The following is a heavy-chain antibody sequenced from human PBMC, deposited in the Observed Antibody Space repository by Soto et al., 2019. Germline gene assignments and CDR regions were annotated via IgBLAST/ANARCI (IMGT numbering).Heavy chain of an antibody. J-gene: IGHJ6*02. D-gene: IGHD4-4*01. CDR2: MNPNSGNT. CDR1: GYTFTSYD. Sequence: QVQLVQSGAEVKKPGASVKVSCKASGYTFTSYDINWVRQATGQGLEWMGWMNPNSGNTGYAQKFQGRVTMTRNTSISTAYMELSSLRSEDTAVYYCARGSWWTTVTTYNYYRMDVWGQGTTVTVSS. CDR3: ARGSWWTTVTTYNYYRMDV. V-gene: IGHV1-8*01.